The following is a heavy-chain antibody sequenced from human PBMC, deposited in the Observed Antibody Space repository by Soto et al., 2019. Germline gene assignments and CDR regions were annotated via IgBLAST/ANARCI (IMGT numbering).Heavy chain of an antibody. D-gene: IGHD1-20*01. Sequence: EVPLLESGGGLVQPGGSLRLSCAASEFSFNNYAMSWVRRAPGMGLEWVSSVSGDGGNTYYAASVKGRFTISRDNSKNTVSLQMSSLGVEDTAVYFCVREHDPRYYFDFWGQGTLVTVSS. CDR1: EFSFNNYA. J-gene: IGHJ4*02. CDR2: VSGDGGNT. CDR3: VREHDPRYYFDF. V-gene: IGHV3-23*01.